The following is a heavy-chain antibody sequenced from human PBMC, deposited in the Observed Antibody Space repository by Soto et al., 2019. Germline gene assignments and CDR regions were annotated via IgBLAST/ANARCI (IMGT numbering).Heavy chain of an antibody. V-gene: IGHV1-58*01. CDR1: GFTFTNSS. D-gene: IGHD3-10*01. CDR3: AAPPYYSGSGHYFYYGMDV. Sequence: SVNVSCKSSGFTFTNSSVQWVRQARGQRLEWIGWIVVGSGNTNYAQKFQERVTFTRDMSTSTAYMELSSLRSEDTAVYYCAAPPYYSGSGHYFYYGMDVWGQGTTVTVSS. CDR2: IVVGSGNT. J-gene: IGHJ6*02.